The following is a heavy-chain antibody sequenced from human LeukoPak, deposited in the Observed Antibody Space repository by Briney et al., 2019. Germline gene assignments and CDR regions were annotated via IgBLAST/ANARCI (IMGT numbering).Heavy chain of an antibody. V-gene: IGHV3-30-3*01. CDR2: ISYDGSNK. CDR3: ARDYGPYGDYYFDY. Sequence: GGSLRLSCAASGFTFSSYAMHWVRQAPGKGLEWVAVISYDGSNKYYADSVKGRFTISRDNSKNTLYLQMNSLRAEDTAVYYCARDYGPYGDYYFDYWGQGTLVTVSS. D-gene: IGHD4-17*01. J-gene: IGHJ4*02. CDR1: GFTFSSYA.